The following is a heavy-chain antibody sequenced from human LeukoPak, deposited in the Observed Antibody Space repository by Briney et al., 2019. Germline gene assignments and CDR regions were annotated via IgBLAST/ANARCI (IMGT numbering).Heavy chain of an antibody. CDR1: GYNFDKFG. D-gene: IGHD6-13*01. CDR3: ARDTPQHLKRYDY. V-gene: IGHV1-18*01. CDR2: INTYNGNT. J-gene: IGHJ4*02. Sequence: ASVKVSCTASGYNFDKFGIAWVRQAPGQGLEWMGWINTYNGNTKYAQQIQGRVTMTTDTSTSTVYMELRSLTSDDTAIYFCARDTPQHLKRYDYWGQGTQVTVSS.